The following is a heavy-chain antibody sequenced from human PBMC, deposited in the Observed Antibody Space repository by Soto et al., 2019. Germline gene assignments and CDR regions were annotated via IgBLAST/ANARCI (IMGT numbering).Heavy chain of an antibody. D-gene: IGHD4-4*01. CDR3: TTIKWTYSNPIRDYYYYYMDV. V-gene: IGHV3-15*01. Sequence: GGSLRLSCAASGFTFSNAWMSWVRQAPGKGLEWVGRIKSKTDGGTTDYAAPVKGRFTISRDDSKNTLYLQMNSLKTEDTAVYYCTTIKWTYSNPIRDYYYYYMDVWGKGTTVTVSS. CDR1: GFTFSNAW. J-gene: IGHJ6*03. CDR2: IKSKTDGGTT.